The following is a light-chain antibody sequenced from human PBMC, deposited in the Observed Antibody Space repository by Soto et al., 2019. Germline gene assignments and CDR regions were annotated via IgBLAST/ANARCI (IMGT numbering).Light chain of an antibody. Sequence: GLTQSPAPLSMYPGERATLSCRAIQSIHTSLAWYPQKPGQPPRLVVYDSTLRANGVPDRFGGSRSGTEFTLTIHNLEPEDFAVYYCQQRNVWPPITFGQGTRLEI. J-gene: IGKJ5*01. CDR3: QQRNVWPPIT. CDR1: QSIHTS. V-gene: IGKV3-11*01. CDR2: DST.